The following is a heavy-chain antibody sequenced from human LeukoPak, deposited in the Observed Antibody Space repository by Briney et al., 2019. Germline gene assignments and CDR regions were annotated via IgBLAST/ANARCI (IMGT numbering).Heavy chain of an antibody. J-gene: IGHJ1*01. D-gene: IGHD3-22*01. CDR3: ARRRYYDGSGYLE. V-gene: IGHV4-39*01. Sequence: PSETLSLPCSVSGDSVSRSDAYWDSVRQPPGKGLEWNGTIYYSGRTYYSPSLKSRVTLSVDTSSNQFSLNLRSVSAADRAVYYCARRRYYDGSGYLEWGEGTLLSVSS. CDR2: IYYSGRT. CDR1: GDSVSRSDAY.